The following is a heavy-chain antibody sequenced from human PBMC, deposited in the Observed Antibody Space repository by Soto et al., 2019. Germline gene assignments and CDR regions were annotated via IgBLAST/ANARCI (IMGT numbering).Heavy chain of an antibody. D-gene: IGHD2-15*01. CDR1: GDSITSIYH. CDR3: ARGTPSPLIVRSSRGPWFDP. V-gene: IGHV4-38-2*01. J-gene: IGHJ5*02. Sequence: SETLSLTWAVSGDSITSIYHWAWIRQPPGRGLEWVASIYHSGTTYYNPSLKSRVTISVDTSKMQVSLKLSSVTAAGTAVYFCARGTPSPLIVRSSRGPWFDPWGQGTLVTVSS. CDR2: IYHSGTT.